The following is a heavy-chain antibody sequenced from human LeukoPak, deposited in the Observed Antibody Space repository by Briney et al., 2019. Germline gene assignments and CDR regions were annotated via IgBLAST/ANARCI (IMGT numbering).Heavy chain of an antibody. Sequence: GGSLRLSCAASGLTFSSYWMSWVRQAPGKGLEWVANIKQEGREKNYVDSVKGRFTISRDKAKNSLYLQMNSLRAEDTAVYYCARDIVRIAVAAYYYYGMDVWGQGTTVTVSS. CDR2: IKQEGREK. CDR3: ARDIVRIAVAAYYYYGMDV. CDR1: GLTFSSYW. J-gene: IGHJ6*02. D-gene: IGHD6-19*01. V-gene: IGHV3-7*01.